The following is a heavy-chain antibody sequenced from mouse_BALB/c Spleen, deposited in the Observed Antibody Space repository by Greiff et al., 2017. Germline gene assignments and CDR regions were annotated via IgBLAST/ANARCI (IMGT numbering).Heavy chain of an antibody. J-gene: IGHJ3*01. V-gene: IGHV5-6-3*01. CDR2: INSNGGST. CDR3: ARGGGYGYLFAY. D-gene: IGHD2-2*01. Sequence: EVHLVESGGGLVQPGGSLKLSCAASGFTFSSYGMSWVRQTPDKRLELVATINSNGGSTYYPDSVKGRFTISRDNAKNTLYLQMSSLKSEDTAMYYCARGGGYGYLFAYWGQGTLVTVSA. CDR1: GFTFSSYG.